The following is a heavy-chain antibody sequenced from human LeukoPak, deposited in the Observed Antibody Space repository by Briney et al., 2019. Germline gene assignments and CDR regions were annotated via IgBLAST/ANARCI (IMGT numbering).Heavy chain of an antibody. V-gene: IGHV4-59*12. J-gene: IGHJ5*02. Sequence: SETLSLTCIVSGGSISSYYWSWIRQPPGKGLEWIGYIHYSGSTNSNPSLKSRVTISVDTSKNHFSLKLSSVTAADTAVYYCARDMVRGVGWFDPWGQGTLVTVSS. CDR3: ARDMVRGVGWFDP. D-gene: IGHD3-10*01. CDR1: GGSISSYY. CDR2: IHYSGST.